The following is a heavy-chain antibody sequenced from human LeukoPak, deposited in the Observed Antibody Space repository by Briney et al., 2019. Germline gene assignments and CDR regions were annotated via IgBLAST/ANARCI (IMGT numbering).Heavy chain of an antibody. V-gene: IGHV1-18*01. CDR3: ARDEELVGATARGMDV. J-gene: IGHJ6*04. Sequence: GASVKVSCKASGYTFTSYGISWVRQAPGQGLDWMGWISAYNGNTNYAQKLQGRVTMTTDTSTSTAYMELRSLRSDDTAVYYCARDEELVGATARGMDVWGEGTTVTVSS. CDR2: ISAYNGNT. D-gene: IGHD6-13*01. CDR1: GYTFTSYG.